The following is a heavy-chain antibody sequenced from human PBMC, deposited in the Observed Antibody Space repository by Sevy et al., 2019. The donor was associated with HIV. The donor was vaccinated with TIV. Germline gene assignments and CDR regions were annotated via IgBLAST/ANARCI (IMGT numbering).Heavy chain of an antibody. CDR2: ISGSGGST. J-gene: IGHJ3*02. Sequence: GGSLRLSCAASGFTFGTYAMSWVRQAPGKGLEWVSAISGSGGSTYYADSVKGRFTISRDNSKNTLYLQMNSLRAEDTAVYYCAKATYYYDSSVKGAFDIWGQGTMVTVSS. V-gene: IGHV3-23*01. CDR1: GFTFGTYA. CDR3: AKATYYYDSSVKGAFDI. D-gene: IGHD3-22*01.